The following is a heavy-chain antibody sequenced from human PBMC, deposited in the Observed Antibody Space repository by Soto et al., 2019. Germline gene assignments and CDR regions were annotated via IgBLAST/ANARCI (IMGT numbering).Heavy chain of an antibody. CDR3: ARGGWGYCSTTSCSFDY. V-gene: IGHV3-48*01. Sequence: GGSLRLSCAASGLTFSNDNMNWVRQAPGKGLEWVSYISSGSSTIYYADSVKGRFTISRDNAKDSLYLQMNSLRVEDTAVYYCARGGWGYCSTTSCSFDYWGQGTLVTVSS. J-gene: IGHJ4*02. CDR1: GLTFSNDN. CDR2: ISSGSSTI. D-gene: IGHD2-2*01.